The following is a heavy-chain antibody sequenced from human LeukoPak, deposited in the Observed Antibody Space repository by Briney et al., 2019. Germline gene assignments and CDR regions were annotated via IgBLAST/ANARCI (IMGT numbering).Heavy chain of an antibody. Sequence: GGSLRLSCAVSGITLSNYGMSWVRQAPGKGLEWVAGISGSGGGTNYADSVKGRFTISRDNRKNTLYLQRNSLRAEDTAVYFCAKRGVVIRVILVGFHKEAYYFDSWGQGALVTVSS. CDR2: ISGSGGGT. CDR3: AKRGVVIRVILVGFHKEAYYFDS. D-gene: IGHD3-22*01. CDR1: GITLSNYG. V-gene: IGHV3-23*01. J-gene: IGHJ4*02.